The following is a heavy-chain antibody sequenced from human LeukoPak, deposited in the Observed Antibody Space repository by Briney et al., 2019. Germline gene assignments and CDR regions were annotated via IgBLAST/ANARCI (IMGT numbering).Heavy chain of an antibody. D-gene: IGHD3-3*02. CDR3: ARIRAPSSFGQRESDY. Sequence: ASVKVSCKASGGTFSSYAISWVRQAPGQGLEWMGWINTNTRNPTYAQGFTGRFVFSLDTSVSTAYLQISSLKAEDAAVYYCARIRAPSSFGQRESDYWGQGTLVTVSS. V-gene: IGHV7-4-1*02. CDR2: INTNTRNP. J-gene: IGHJ4*02. CDR1: GGTFSSYA.